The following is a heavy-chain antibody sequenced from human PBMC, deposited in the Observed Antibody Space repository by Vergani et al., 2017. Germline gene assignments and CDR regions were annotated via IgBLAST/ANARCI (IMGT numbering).Heavy chain of an antibody. D-gene: IGHD4-23*01. V-gene: IGHV1-69*02. Sequence: QVQLVQSGAEVKKPGSSVKVSCKASGGTFSSYTISWVRQAPGQGLEWMGRIIPILGIANYAQKFQGRVTITADKSTSTAYMELSSLRSEDTAVYYCARAPNRRVVTLFDYWGQGTLVTVSS. CDR2: IIPILGIA. CDR1: GGTFSSYT. CDR3: ARAPNRRVVTLFDY. J-gene: IGHJ4*02.